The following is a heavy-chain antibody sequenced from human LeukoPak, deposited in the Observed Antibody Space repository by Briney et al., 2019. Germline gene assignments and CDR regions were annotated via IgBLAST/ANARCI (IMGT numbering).Heavy chain of an antibody. CDR2: ISSSGSTI. Sequence: GGSLRLSCAASGFTFSSYEMSWVRQAPGKGLGWVSYISSSGSTIYYADSVKGRFTISRDNAKNSLYLQMNSLRAEDTAVYYCARGDNDILTGSPAVWGMDVWGQGTTVTVSS. CDR1: GFTFSSYE. D-gene: IGHD3-9*01. CDR3: ARGDNDILTGSPAVWGMDV. V-gene: IGHV3-48*03. J-gene: IGHJ6*02.